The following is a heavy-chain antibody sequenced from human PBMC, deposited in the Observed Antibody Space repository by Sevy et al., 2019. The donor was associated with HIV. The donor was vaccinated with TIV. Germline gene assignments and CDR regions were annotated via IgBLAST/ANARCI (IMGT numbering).Heavy chain of an antibody. Sequence: GGSLRLSCAASGFTVSSNYMSWVRQAPGKGLEWVSVIFSGGSTYYEDSVKGRLTISRDNSKNTLYLQMNSLRAEDTAVYYCARDLYHCGGDCYDAFDIWGQGTMVTVSS. D-gene: IGHD2-21*02. CDR3: ARDLYHCGGDCYDAFDI. CDR2: IFSGGST. J-gene: IGHJ3*02. CDR1: GFTVSSNY. V-gene: IGHV3-53*01.